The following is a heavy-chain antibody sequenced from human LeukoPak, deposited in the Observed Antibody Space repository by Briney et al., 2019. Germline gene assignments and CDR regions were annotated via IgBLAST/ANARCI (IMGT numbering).Heavy chain of an antibody. CDR1: GFTFDDYA. V-gene: IGHV3-9*01. J-gene: IGHJ4*02. D-gene: IGHD3-10*01. CDR3: AKNRGMARFGYFDY. CDR2: ISWNSGSI. Sequence: PGRSLRLSCAASGFTFDDYAMHWVRQAPGKGLEWVSGISWNSGSIGYADSVKGRFTISRDNAKNSLYLQMNSLRAEDTALYYCAKNRGMARFGYFDYWGQGTLVTVSS.